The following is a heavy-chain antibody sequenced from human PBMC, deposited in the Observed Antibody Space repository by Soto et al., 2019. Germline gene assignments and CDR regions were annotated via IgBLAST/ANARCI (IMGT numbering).Heavy chain of an antibody. CDR2: IKTTSDGGTI. Sequence: GGSLRLSCAASGFTFSTAWMTWVRQAPGRGLEWVARIKTTSDGGTIHYAAPVKGRFTISRDDSKDTLFLQMNSLKIGDTALYYCIRDPYGSTWGQGTLVTVSS. CDR3: IRDPYGST. V-gene: IGHV3-15*01. D-gene: IGHD3-10*01. J-gene: IGHJ5*02. CDR1: GFTFSTAW.